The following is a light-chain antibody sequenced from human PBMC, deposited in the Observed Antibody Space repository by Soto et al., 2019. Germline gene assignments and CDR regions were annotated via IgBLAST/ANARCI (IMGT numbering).Light chain of an antibody. CDR2: LGS. CDR1: QSLLHRNGYNY. CDR3: MQALQTPRT. Sequence: DIVMTQSPLSLPVTPGEPASISCRSSQSLLHRNGYNYLDWYLQKPGQSQQLLIYLGSNRASGVPDRFSGSGSGTDFTLKISIVEAEDVGVYYCMQALQTPRTFGGGTKVEIK. J-gene: IGKJ4*01. V-gene: IGKV2-28*01.